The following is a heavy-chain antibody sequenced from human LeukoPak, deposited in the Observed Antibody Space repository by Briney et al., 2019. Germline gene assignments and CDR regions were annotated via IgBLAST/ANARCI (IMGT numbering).Heavy chain of an antibody. CDR1: GGSISSYY. CDR2: IYYSGST. V-gene: IGHV4-59*01. CDR3: ARSLRWSPFDY. D-gene: IGHD4-23*01. J-gene: IGHJ4*02. Sequence: SETLSLTCTVSGGSISSYYWSWIRQPPGKGPEWIGYIYYSGSTNYNPSLKSRVTISVDTSKNQFSLKLSSVTAADTAVYYCARSLRWSPFDYWGQGTLVTVSS.